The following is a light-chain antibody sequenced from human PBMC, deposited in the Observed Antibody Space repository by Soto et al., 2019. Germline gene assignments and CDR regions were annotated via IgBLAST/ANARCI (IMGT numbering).Light chain of an antibody. CDR2: GAS. Sequence: EIVLTHSPGTLSLSPGERATLSCRASQSVSSSYLAWYQQKPGQAPRLLIYGASSRATGIPDRFSGSGSGTDFTLTISRLETEDFAVYYCQQYGSSPLTFGQGTRLEIK. CDR3: QQYGSSPLT. CDR1: QSVSSSY. V-gene: IGKV3-20*01. J-gene: IGKJ5*01.